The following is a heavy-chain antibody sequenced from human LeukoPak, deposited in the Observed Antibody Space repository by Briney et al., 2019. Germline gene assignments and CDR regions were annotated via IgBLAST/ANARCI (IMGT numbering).Heavy chain of an antibody. CDR2: INPSGGST. CDR3: ARLIIAAAGTQGEDY. CDR1: GYTFTSYY. D-gene: IGHD6-13*01. Sequence: ASVKVSCKASGYTFTSYYMHWVRQAPGQGLEWMGIINPSGGSTSYAQKFQGRVTMTRDTSTSTVYMELSSLRSEDTAVYYCARLIIAAAGTQGEDYWGQGTLVTVSS. V-gene: IGHV1-46*01. J-gene: IGHJ4*02.